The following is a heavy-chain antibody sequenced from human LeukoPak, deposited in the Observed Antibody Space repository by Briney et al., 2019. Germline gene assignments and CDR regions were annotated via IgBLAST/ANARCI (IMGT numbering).Heavy chain of an antibody. CDR1: GFTFSSYA. CDR3: AKDIVVVVAAWGDYFDY. J-gene: IGHJ4*02. Sequence: PGGSLRLSCAASGFTFSSYAMSWVRQAPGKGLEWVSAISGSGGSTYYADSVKGRFTISRDNSKNTLYLQMNSLRAEDTAVYYCAKDIVVVVAAWGDYFDYWSQGTLVTVSS. V-gene: IGHV3-23*01. D-gene: IGHD2-15*01. CDR2: ISGSGGST.